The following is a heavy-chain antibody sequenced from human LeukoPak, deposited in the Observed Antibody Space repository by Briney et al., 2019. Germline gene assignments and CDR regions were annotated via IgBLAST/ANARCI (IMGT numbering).Heavy chain of an antibody. CDR2: IIPIFGTA. Sequence: SVKVSCKASGGTFSSYAISWVRQAPGQGLEWMGGIIPIFGTANYAQKFQGRVTITADESTSTAYMELSSLRSEDTAEYYCARDGDYSSSFAFDIWGQGTMVTVSS. D-gene: IGHD6-6*01. J-gene: IGHJ3*02. CDR3: ARDGDYSSSFAFDI. CDR1: GGTFSSYA. V-gene: IGHV1-69*13.